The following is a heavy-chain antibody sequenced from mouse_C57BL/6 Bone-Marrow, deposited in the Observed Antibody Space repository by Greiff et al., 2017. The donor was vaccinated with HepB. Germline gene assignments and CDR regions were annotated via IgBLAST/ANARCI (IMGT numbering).Heavy chain of an antibody. CDR2: ISSGGSYT. V-gene: IGHV5-6*03. D-gene: IGHD1-1*01. CDR3: ARRVADY. Sequence: EVKLVESGEGLVKPGGSLKLSCAASGFTFSSYAMSWVRQTPEKRLEWVAYISSGGSYTYYPDSVKGRFTISRDNAKNTLYLQMSSLKSEDTAMYYCARRVADYWGQGTTLTVSS. CDR1: GFTFSSYA. J-gene: IGHJ2*01.